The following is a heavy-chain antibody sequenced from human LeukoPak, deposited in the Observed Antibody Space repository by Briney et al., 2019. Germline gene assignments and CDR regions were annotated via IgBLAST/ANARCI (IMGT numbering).Heavy chain of an antibody. D-gene: IGHD1-26*01. V-gene: IGHV3-30*18. Sequence: GGSLRLSCAASGFTFSSYGMHWVRQAPGKGLEWVAVISYEGSNKYYADSVKGRFTISRDNSNNTLYLQKNSLRAEDTAVYYCAKGEQPSDAFDIWGQGKMVTVSS. CDR2: ISYEGSNK. CDR3: AKGEQPSDAFDI. J-gene: IGHJ3*02. CDR1: GFTFSSYG.